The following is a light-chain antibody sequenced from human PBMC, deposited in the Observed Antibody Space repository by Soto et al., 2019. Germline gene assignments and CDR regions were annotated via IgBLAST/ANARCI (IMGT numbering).Light chain of an antibody. CDR3: QQYDSSPRT. CDR2: GAS. J-gene: IGKJ1*01. V-gene: IGKV3-20*01. Sequence: EIVMTQSPAPLSVSPRERATLFCRASQRVSSDLAWYQQKPGQAPRPLIYGASNRATGIPDRFSGSGSGTDFTLTISRLEPEDFAVYYCQQYDSSPRTFGQGTKVDI. CDR1: QRVSSD.